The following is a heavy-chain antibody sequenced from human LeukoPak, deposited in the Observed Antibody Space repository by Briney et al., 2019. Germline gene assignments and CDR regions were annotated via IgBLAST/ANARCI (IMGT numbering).Heavy chain of an antibody. CDR2: IIPIFGTA. Sequence: SVKVSCKASGGTFSSYAISWVRQAPGQGLEWMGGIIPIFGTANYAQKFQGRVTITADESTSTAYMELSSLRSEDTAVYYCAKKYLSSMAPLDYWGQGTLVTVSS. CDR3: AKKYLSSMAPLDY. D-gene: IGHD2/OR15-2a*01. CDR1: GGTFSSYA. J-gene: IGHJ4*02. V-gene: IGHV1-69*01.